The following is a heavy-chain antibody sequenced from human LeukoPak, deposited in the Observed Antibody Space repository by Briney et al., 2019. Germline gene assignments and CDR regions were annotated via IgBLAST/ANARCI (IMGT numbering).Heavy chain of an antibody. CDR3: ARGRGPWGY. J-gene: IGHJ4*02. V-gene: IGHV4-59*08. D-gene: IGHD3-10*01. CDR2: IYYSGST. CDR1: GGSISSYY. Sequence: SETLSLTCTVSGGSISSYYWSWIRQPPGKGLEWIGFIYYSGSTNYNPSLKSRVTISVDTSKNQFSLKLSSVTAADTAVNYCARGRGPWGYWGQGTLVAVSS.